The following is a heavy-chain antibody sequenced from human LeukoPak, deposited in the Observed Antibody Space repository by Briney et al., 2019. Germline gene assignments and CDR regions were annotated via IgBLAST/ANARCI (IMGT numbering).Heavy chain of an antibody. D-gene: IGHD1/OR15-1a*01. CDR1: GFTFSSYG. V-gene: IGHV3-30*02. J-gene: IGHJ4*02. CDR3: AKMHGPTEQYFDY. CDR2: IRYDGSNK. Sequence: SGGSLRLSCAASGFTFSSYGMHWVRQAPGKGLEWVAFIRYDGSNKYYADSVKGRFTISRDNSKNTLYLQMNSLRAEDTAVYYCAKMHGPTEQYFDYWGQGTLVTVSS.